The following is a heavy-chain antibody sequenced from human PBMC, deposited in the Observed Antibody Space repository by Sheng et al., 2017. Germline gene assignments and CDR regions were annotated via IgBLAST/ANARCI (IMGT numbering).Heavy chain of an antibody. D-gene: IGHD5-18*01. CDR1: GGSFSGYY. J-gene: IGHJ4*02. CDR3: ARVRRGYSYGKQKYYFDY. Sequence: QVQLQQWGAGLLKPSETLSLTCAVYGGSFSGYYWSWIRQPPGKGLEWIGEINHSGSTNYNPSLKSRVTISVDTSKNQFSLKLSSVTAADTAVYYCARVRRGYSYGKQKYYFDYWGQGTLVTVSS. V-gene: IGHV4-34*01. CDR2: INHSGST.